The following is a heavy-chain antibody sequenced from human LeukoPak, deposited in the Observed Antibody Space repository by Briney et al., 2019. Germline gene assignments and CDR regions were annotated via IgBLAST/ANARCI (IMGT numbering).Heavy chain of an antibody. CDR2: IKQDGSEK. J-gene: IGHJ4*02. CDR1: GFTFDDYG. V-gene: IGHV3-7*03. D-gene: IGHD1-26*01. Sequence: GGSLRLSCAASGFTFDDYGMSWVRQAPGKGLEWVANIKQDGSEKYYVDSVKGRFTISRDNAKNSLYLQMNSLRAGDTAVYYCAKDRLGAILYFDYWGQGTLVTVSS. CDR3: AKDRLGAILYFDY.